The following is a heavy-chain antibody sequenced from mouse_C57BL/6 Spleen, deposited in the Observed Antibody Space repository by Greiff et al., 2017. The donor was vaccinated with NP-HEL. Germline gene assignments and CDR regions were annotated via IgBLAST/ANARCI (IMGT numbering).Heavy chain of an antibody. V-gene: IGHV1-69*01. CDR1: GYTFTSYW. Sequence: QVQLQQSGAELVMPGASVKLSCKASGYTFTSYWMHWVKQRPGQGLEWIGEIDPSDSYTNYNQKFKGKSTLTVDKSSSTAYMQLSSLTSEDSAVYYCARHHYYGSSYFDYWGQGTTLTVSS. D-gene: IGHD1-1*01. CDR3: ARHHYYGSSYFDY. J-gene: IGHJ2*01. CDR2: IDPSDSYT.